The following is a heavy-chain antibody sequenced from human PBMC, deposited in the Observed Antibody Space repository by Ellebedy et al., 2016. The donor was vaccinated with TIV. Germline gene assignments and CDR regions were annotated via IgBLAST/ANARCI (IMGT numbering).Heavy chain of an antibody. CDR1: GFTFSPYA. D-gene: IGHD5-18*01. CDR2: IVGSGA. J-gene: IGHJ4*02. CDR3: AKDRTPGDGYWVFDN. V-gene: IGHV3-23*01. Sequence: GESLKISCAASGFTFSPYAMAWVRQAPGTGLEWVSGIVGSGAQKYADSVKGRFTISRDNSKRKVDLQMNGLRAEDTAVYFCAKDRTPGDGYWVFDNWGQGTLVSVSS.